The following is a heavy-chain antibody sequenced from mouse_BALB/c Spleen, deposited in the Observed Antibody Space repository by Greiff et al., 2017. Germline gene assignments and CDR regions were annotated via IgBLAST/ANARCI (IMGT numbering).Heavy chain of an antibody. Sequence: LQESGAELAKPGASVKMSCKASGYTFTSYWMHWVKQRPGQGLEWIGYINPSTGYTEYNQKFKDKATLTADKSSSTAYMQLSSLTSEDSAVYYCARGNGNYLYYAMDYWGQGTSVTVSS. D-gene: IGHD2-1*01. CDR1: GYTFTSYW. J-gene: IGHJ4*01. CDR2: INPSTGYT. CDR3: ARGNGNYLYYAMDY. V-gene: IGHV1-7*01.